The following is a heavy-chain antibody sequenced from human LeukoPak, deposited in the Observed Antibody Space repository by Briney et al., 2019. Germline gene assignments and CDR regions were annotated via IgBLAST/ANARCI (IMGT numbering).Heavy chain of an antibody. D-gene: IGHD3-3*01. CDR3: ACQWSLYAFDI. J-gene: IGHJ3*02. Sequence: PGGSLRLSCAASGFIFSNHDIHWVRQAPGKGLEYVSGTTGNGGTTFYANSVKGRFTISRDNSKNTLYLQMGSLRAEDVAVYYCACQWSLYAFDIWGQGTMVTVSS. V-gene: IGHV3-64*01. CDR1: GFIFSNHD. CDR2: TTGNGGTT.